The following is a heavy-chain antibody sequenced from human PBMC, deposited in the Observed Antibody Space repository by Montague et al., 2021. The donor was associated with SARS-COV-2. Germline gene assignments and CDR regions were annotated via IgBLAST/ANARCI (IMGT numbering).Heavy chain of an antibody. D-gene: IGHD1-26*01. CDR1: GGSISSSSYY. J-gene: IGHJ6*02. CDR3: ARSGRAAPTSPYYYGMDV. CDR2: IYYSGST. V-gene: IGHV4-39*01. Sequence: SETLSLTCTVSGGSISSSSYYWGWIRQPPGKGLEWIGSIYYSGSTYYNPSLKSRVTISVDTSKNRFSLKLSSVTAADTAVYYCARSGRAAPTSPYYYGMDVWGQGTTVTGSS.